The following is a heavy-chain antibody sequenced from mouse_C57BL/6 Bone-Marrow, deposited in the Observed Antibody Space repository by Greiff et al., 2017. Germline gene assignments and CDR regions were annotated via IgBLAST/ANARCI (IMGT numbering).Heavy chain of an antibody. CDR3: ARGGYYYGSSYDWFAY. Sequence: LVESEGGLVQPGSSMKLSCTASGFTFSDYYMAWVRQVPEKGLEWVANINYDGSSTYYLDSLKSRFIISRDNAKNILYLQMSSLKSEDTATYYCARGGYYYGSSYDWFAYWGQGTLVTVSA. CDR1: GFTFSDYY. CDR2: INYDGSST. V-gene: IGHV5-16*01. D-gene: IGHD1-1*01. J-gene: IGHJ3*01.